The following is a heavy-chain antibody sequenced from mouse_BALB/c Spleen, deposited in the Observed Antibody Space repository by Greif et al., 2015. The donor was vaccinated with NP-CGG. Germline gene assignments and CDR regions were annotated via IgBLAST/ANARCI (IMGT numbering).Heavy chain of an antibody. J-gene: IGHJ2*01. V-gene: IGHV1-7*01. CDR1: GYTFTSYW. D-gene: IGHD2-1*01. Sequence: QVQLQQSGAELAKTGASVKMSCKASGYTFTSYWMHGVKQRPGQGLEWIGYINPSTGYTEYNQKFKDKATLTADKSSSTAYMQLSSLTSEDSAVYYCARLGDYGSYFDYWGQGTTLTVSS. CDR3: ARLGDYGSYFDY. CDR2: INPSTGYT.